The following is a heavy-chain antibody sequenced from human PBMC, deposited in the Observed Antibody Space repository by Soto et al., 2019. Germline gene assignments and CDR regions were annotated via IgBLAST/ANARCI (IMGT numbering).Heavy chain of an antibody. Sequence: QVQLVESGGGVVQPGRSLRLSCAASGFTFSSYAMHWVRQAPGKGLEWVAVISYDGSNKYYADSVKGRFTISRDNSKNTLYLQMNSLRAEDTAVYYCARGRSKSRGSSGWILNWFDPWGQGTLVTVSS. CDR2: ISYDGSNK. CDR3: ARGRSKSRGSSGWILNWFDP. V-gene: IGHV3-30-3*01. J-gene: IGHJ5*02. D-gene: IGHD6-19*01. CDR1: GFTFSSYA.